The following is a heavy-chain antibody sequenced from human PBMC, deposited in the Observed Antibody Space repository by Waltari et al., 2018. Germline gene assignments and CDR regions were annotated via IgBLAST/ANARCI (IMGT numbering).Heavy chain of an antibody. CDR2: IYHSGST. V-gene: IGHV4-38-2*02. CDR1: GYSISSGYY. D-gene: IGHD1-26*01. Sequence: QVQLQESGPGLVKPSETLSLTCTVSGYSISSGYYWGWIRQPPGKGLEWIGSIYHSGSTYYNPSLKSRVTISVDTSKNQFSLKLSSVTAADTAVYYCARDEDSGSYYADDAFDIWGQGTMVTVSS. CDR3: ARDEDSGSYYADDAFDI. J-gene: IGHJ3*02.